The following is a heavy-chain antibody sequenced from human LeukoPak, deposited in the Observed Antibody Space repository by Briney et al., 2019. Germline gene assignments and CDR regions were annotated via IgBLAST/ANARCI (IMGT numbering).Heavy chain of an antibody. Sequence: SETLSLTCTVSGVSISSYYWSWIRQPPGKGLEWIGYIYYSGSTNYNPSLKSRVTISVDTSKNQFSLKLSSVTAADTAVYYCARVRWGSSWYRGWFDPWGQGTLVTVSS. J-gene: IGHJ5*02. D-gene: IGHD6-13*01. CDR2: IYYSGST. CDR1: GVSISSYY. V-gene: IGHV4-59*01. CDR3: ARVRWGSSWYRGWFDP.